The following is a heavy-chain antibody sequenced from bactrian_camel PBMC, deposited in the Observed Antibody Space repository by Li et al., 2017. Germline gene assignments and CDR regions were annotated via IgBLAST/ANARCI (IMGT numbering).Heavy chain of an antibody. Sequence: HVQLVESGGGSVQAGGSLRLSCAASGYAYNSMGWFRQAPGKEREAVAGTYTTSGQTDYVDSVKGRFTISRDRTKNTVYLQMNSLKTEDTASYYCAACHNSLRGIVNWGQGTQVTVS. CDR2: TYTTSGQT. CDR1: GYAYNS. D-gene: IGHD1*01. CDR3: AACHNSLRGIVN. J-gene: IGHJ4*01. V-gene: IGHV3S63*01.